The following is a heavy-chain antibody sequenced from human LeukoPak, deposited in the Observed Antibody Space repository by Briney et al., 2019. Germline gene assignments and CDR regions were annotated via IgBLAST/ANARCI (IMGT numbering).Heavy chain of an antibody. V-gene: IGHV4-59*06. D-gene: IGHD3-22*01. CDR3: ASKPTYDSSGYYDY. J-gene: IGHJ4*02. Sequence: SETLSLTCIVSGGSISSYYWSWIRQHPGKGLEWIGYIYYSGSTYYNPSLKSRVTISVDTSKNQFSLKLSSVTAADTAVYYCASKPTYDSSGYYDYWGQGTLVTVSS. CDR2: IYYSGST. CDR1: GGSISSYY.